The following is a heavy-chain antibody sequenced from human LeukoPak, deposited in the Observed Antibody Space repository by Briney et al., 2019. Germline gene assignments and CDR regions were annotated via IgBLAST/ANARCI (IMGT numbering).Heavy chain of an antibody. Sequence: SETLSLTCTVSGGSISSGGHYWSWIRQHPGKGLEWIGYIYYSGSTYYNPSLKSRVTISVDTSKNQFSLKLSSVTAADTAVYYCARGADYDILTGYSYYGMDVWGQGTTVTVSS. CDR3: ARGADYDILTGYSYYGMDV. CDR1: GGSISSGGHY. V-gene: IGHV4-31*03. CDR2: IYYSGST. J-gene: IGHJ6*02. D-gene: IGHD3-9*01.